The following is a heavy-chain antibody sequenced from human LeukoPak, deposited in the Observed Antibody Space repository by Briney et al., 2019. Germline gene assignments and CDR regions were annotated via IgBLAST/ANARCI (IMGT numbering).Heavy chain of an antibody. CDR1: GGTFSSYA. D-gene: IGHD4-23*01. V-gene: IGHV1-69*05. J-gene: IGHJ4*02. CDR2: IIPIFGTA. Sequence: SVKVSCKASGGTFSSYAISWVRQAPGQGLEWMGGIIPIFGTANYAQKFQGRVTITTDESTSTAYMELSSLRSEDTAVYYCARGTTVVTQFDYWGQGTLVTVSS. CDR3: ARGTTVVTQFDY.